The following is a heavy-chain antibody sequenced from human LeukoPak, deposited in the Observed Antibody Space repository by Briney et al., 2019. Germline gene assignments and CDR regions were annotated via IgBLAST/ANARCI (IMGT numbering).Heavy chain of an antibody. Sequence: SETLSLTCAVSGVSISSYYWSWIRQPPGKGLEWIGYIYYSGSTNYNPSLKSRVTISVDTSKNQFSLKLSSVTAADTAVYYCARKENVYYYFDYWGQGTLVTVSS. CDR1: GVSISSYY. CDR2: IYYSGST. J-gene: IGHJ4*02. D-gene: IGHD3-10*01. CDR3: ARKENVYYYFDY. V-gene: IGHV4-59*01.